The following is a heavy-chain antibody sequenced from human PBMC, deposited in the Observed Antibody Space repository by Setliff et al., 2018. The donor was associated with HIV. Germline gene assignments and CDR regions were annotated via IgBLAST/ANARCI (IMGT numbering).Heavy chain of an antibody. Sequence: LRLSCAASGFTFSSYGIHWVRQAPGKGLEWVAVIWYDGSNKYYADSVKGRFTISRDNSKNTLYLQMNNLRAEDTAVYYCARGSKQWLVKNAFDIWGQGTMVTVSS. D-gene: IGHD6-19*01. CDR1: GFTFSSYG. V-gene: IGHV3-33*01. CDR2: IWYDGSNK. CDR3: ARGSKQWLVKNAFDI. J-gene: IGHJ3*02.